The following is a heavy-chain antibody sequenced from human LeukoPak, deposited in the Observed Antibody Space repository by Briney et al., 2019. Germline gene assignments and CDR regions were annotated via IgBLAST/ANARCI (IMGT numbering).Heavy chain of an antibody. CDR1: GFTFSSYW. Sequence: GGSLRLSCAASGFTFSSYWMSWVRQAPGKGLEGVANIKQDGSEKHYVDSVKGRFTISRDNAKNSLYLQMNSLRAEDTAVYYCARPGYCSGDTCYVAFDIWGQGTMVTVSS. J-gene: IGHJ3*02. V-gene: IGHV3-7*01. CDR2: IKQDGSEK. CDR3: ARPGYCSGDTCYVAFDI. D-gene: IGHD2-15*01.